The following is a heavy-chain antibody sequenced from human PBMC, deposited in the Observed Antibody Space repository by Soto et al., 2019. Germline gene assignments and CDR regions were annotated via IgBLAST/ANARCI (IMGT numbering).Heavy chain of an antibody. V-gene: IGHV4-34*01. D-gene: IGHD5-18*01. CDR1: GGSFSGYY. J-gene: IGHJ4*02. CDR3: VSTAMAQFNDY. Sequence: ASETLSLTCAVYGGSFSGYYWSWIRQPPGKGLEWIGEINHSGSTNYNPSLKSRVTISVDTSKNQFSLKLSSVTAADTAVYYCVSTAMAQFNDYWGQGTLVTVSS. CDR2: INHSGST.